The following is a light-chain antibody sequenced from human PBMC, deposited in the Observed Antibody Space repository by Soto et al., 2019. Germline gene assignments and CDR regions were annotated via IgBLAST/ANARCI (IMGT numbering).Light chain of an antibody. CDR2: TAS. Sequence: DIQLTLSPSFLSASVGDRVTITCRASQGMSNYLAWYQRKPGKAPKLLIYTASTLQSWVPSSFSGSGSGTELTRTISSLQPEDFANYYCQQLDSYPLTFGGGTKVEIK. V-gene: IGKV1-9*01. CDR3: QQLDSYPLT. J-gene: IGKJ4*01. CDR1: QGMSNY.